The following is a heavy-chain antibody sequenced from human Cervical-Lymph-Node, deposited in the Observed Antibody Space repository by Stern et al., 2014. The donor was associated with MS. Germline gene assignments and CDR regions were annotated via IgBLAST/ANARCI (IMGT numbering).Heavy chain of an antibody. D-gene: IGHD5-24*01. CDR3: SRDADAYSLVFGY. V-gene: IGHV4-30-4*01. Sequence: VQLEESGPGLVKPSQTLSLTCAVSVGSISSGEYYWSWIRQSPGKGLERIGYIHYGGTTNYNPSSKSRVSMSVDTSKNQFSLKLSSVTAADTAIYYCSRDADAYSLVFGYWGRGTLVTVSS. CDR1: VGSISSGEYY. CDR2: IHYGGTT. J-gene: IGHJ4*02.